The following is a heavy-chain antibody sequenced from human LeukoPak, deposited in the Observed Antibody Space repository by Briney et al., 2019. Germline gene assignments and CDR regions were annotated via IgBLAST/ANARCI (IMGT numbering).Heavy chain of an antibody. CDR3: ARDRPPRRSGSYYDY. Sequence: SVQVSFKASGGTFISYTISWVRQAPGQGLEWMGRIIPILGMANYPRKFHGRITITADKCTSTAYMEMSSLRTEDTAVYYCARDRPPRRSGSYYDYWGQGTLVTVSS. V-gene: IGHV1-69*04. CDR2: IIPILGMA. J-gene: IGHJ4*02. CDR1: GGTFISYT. D-gene: IGHD1-26*01.